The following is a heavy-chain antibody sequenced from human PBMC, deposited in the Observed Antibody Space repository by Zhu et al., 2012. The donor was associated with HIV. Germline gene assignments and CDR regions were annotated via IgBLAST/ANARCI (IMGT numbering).Heavy chain of an antibody. CDR2: IYYGGST. Sequence: QVQLQESGPGLVKPSETLSLTCTVSGGTISSSSYFWAWIRQTPGKGLEWSGSIYYGGSTHYNPSLKSRLTIYVDTSNNQFSLKLSSVTAADTALCYCAKTRTSGWYSYAFHVWGRGTMVTVSS. J-gene: IGHJ3*01. V-gene: IGHV4-39*01. CDR3: AKTRTSGWYSYAFHV. CDR1: GGTISSSSYF. D-gene: IGHD6-19*01.